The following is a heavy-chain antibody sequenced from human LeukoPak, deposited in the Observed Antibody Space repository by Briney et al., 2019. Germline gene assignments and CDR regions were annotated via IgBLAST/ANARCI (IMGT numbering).Heavy chain of an antibody. V-gene: IGHV4-59*01. CDR1: GGSISSYY. CDR2: IYYSGST. J-gene: IGHJ5*02. Sequence: PSETLSLTCTVSGGSISSYYWSWIRQPPGKGLEWIGYIYYSGSTNYNPSLKSRVTISVDTSKNQFSLKLSSVTAADRAVYYCVRGSQQQLPWFDPWGQGTLVTVSS. D-gene: IGHD6-13*01. CDR3: VRGSQQQLPWFDP.